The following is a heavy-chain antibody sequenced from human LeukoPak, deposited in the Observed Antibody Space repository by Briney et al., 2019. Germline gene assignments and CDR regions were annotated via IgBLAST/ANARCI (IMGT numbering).Heavy chain of an antibody. V-gene: IGHV1-18*01. D-gene: IGHD3-10*01. CDR1: GYTFTSYG. Sequence: ASVEVSCKASGYTFTSYGISWVRQAPGQGLEWMGWISAYNGNTNYAQKLQGRVTMTTDTSTSTAYMELRSLRSDDTAVYYCARDSDGSGSLSFDYWGQGTLVTVSS. CDR3: ARDSDGSGSLSFDY. CDR2: ISAYNGNT. J-gene: IGHJ4*02.